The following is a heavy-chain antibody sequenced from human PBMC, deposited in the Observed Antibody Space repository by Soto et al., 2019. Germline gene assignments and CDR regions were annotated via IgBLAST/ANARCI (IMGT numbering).Heavy chain of an antibody. CDR2: IIPIFGTA. D-gene: IGHD3-22*01. Sequence: SVKVSFKASGGTFSSYAISWVRQAPGQGLEWMGGIIPIFGTANYAQKFQGRVTITADESTSTAYMELSSLRSEDTAVYYCARDHSYYDSSTGWFDPWGQGTLVTVSS. CDR3: ARDHSYYDSSTGWFDP. V-gene: IGHV1-69*13. J-gene: IGHJ5*02. CDR1: GGTFSSYA.